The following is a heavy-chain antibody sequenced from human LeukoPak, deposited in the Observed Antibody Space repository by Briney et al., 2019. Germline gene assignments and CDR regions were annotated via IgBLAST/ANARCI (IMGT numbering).Heavy chain of an antibody. CDR1: GFTFSSYW. Sequence: GGSLRLSCAASGFTFSSYWMGWVRQAPGKGLEWVANIKQDGSEKYYVDSVKGRFTISRDNAKNSLYLQMNSLRAEDTAVYYCARVLWLYSSSWILGGFDIWGQGTMVTVSS. CDR2: IKQDGSEK. D-gene: IGHD6-13*01. J-gene: IGHJ3*02. CDR3: ARVLWLYSSSWILGGFDI. V-gene: IGHV3-7*01.